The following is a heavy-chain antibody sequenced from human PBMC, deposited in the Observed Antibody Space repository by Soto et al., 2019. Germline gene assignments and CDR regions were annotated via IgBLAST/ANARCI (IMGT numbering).Heavy chain of an antibody. CDR2: IYYSGST. CDR1: GGSISSYY. D-gene: IGHD2-15*01. Sequence: SETLSLTCTVSGGSISSYYWSWIRQPPGKGLEWIGYIYYSGSTNYNPSLKSRVTISVDTSKNQFSLKLSSVTAADTAVYYCARGKLRWPSDERMWAFDIWGQGTMVTVSS. V-gene: IGHV4-59*01. CDR3: ARGKLRWPSDERMWAFDI. J-gene: IGHJ3*02.